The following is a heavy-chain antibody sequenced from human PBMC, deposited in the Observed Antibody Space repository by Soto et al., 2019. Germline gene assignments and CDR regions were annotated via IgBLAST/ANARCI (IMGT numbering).Heavy chain of an antibody. J-gene: IGHJ4*02. Sequence: EVQLVESGGGLVQPGGSLRLSCAASGLTVSSNYMTWVRQAPGMGLEWVSVIYSGGATYYADSVKGRFPIYRDNSTNTVQLQMNSLRVEDTAVYYCAREEWPRSFSLDYWGQGILVSVSS. CDR1: GLTVSSNY. CDR3: AREEWPRSFSLDY. CDR2: IYSGGAT. D-gene: IGHD5-12*01. V-gene: IGHV3-66*01.